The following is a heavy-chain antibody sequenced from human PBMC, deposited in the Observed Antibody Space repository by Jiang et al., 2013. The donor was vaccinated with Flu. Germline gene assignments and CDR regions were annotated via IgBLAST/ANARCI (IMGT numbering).Heavy chain of an antibody. D-gene: IGHD5-12*01. J-gene: IGHJ4*02. CDR1: GGSISSSSYY. Sequence: ETLSLTCTVSGGSISSSSYYWVWIRQPPGKGLEWIGSIYDSGSTYYNPSLKSRVTLSVDTSKNQFSLKMRSVTAADTAVYYCARAQKYSGFELPYFDFWGQGTLVTVSS. CDR2: IYDSGST. CDR3: ARAQKYSGFELPYFDF. V-gene: IGHV4-39*07.